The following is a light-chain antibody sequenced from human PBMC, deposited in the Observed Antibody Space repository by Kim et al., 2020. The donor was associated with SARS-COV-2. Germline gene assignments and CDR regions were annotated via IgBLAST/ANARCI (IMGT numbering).Light chain of an antibody. V-gene: IGKV4-1*01. Sequence: DIVMTQSPDSLAVSLGERATINCKSSQSVLYSSNNKNYLAWYQQKPGQPPKLLIYWASTRESGVPDRFSGSGSGTDFTLTISSLQAEDVAVYYCQQYYSTITFGTETKVDIK. CDR3: QQYYSTIT. CDR1: QSVLYSSNNKNY. J-gene: IGKJ3*01. CDR2: WAS.